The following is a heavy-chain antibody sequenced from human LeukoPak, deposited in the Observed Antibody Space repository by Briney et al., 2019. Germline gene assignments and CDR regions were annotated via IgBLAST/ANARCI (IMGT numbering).Heavy chain of an antibody. CDR3: ARDRFPYGDYNTDGMDV. Sequence: PGRSLRLSCAASGFTFSSYAMHWVRQAPGQGLEWVAVISYDGSNKYYADSVKGRFTISRDNSKNTLYLQMNSLRAEDTAVYYCARDRFPYGDYNTDGMDVWGQGTTVTVSS. CDR1: GFTFSSYA. V-gene: IGHV3-30-3*01. J-gene: IGHJ6*02. D-gene: IGHD4-17*01. CDR2: ISYDGSNK.